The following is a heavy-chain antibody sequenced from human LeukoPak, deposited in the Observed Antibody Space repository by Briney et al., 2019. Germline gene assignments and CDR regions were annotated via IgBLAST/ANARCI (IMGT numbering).Heavy chain of an antibody. CDR3: ASVDTAMVTYYYYYMDV. V-gene: IGHV1-69*13. J-gene: IGHJ6*03. CDR2: IIPIFGTA. D-gene: IGHD5-18*01. CDR1: GGTFSSYA. Sequence: GASVKVSCKASGGTFSSYAISWVRQAPGQGLECMGGIIPIFGTANYAQKFQGRVTITADESTSTAYMELSSLRSEDTAVYYCASVDTAMVTYYYYYMDVWGKGTTVTVSS.